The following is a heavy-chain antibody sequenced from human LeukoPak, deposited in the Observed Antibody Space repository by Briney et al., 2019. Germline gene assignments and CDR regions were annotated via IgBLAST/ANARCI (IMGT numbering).Heavy chain of an antibody. D-gene: IGHD6-13*01. CDR1: GFTFSNYW. CDR2: IQQDGSEK. CDR3: SRWGTYSSSWLGAFDI. J-gene: IGHJ3*02. V-gene: IGHV3-7*05. Sequence: GGSLRLSCAASGFTFSNYWMSWVRQAPGKGLEWVANIQQDGSEKYYVDSVKGRFTTSRDNARNSLHLQMNSLRAEDTAVYYCSRWGTYSSSWLGAFDIWGQGTMVTVSS.